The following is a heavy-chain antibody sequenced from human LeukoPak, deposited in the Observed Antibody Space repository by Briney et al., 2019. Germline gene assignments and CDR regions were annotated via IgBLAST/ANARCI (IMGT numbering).Heavy chain of an antibody. D-gene: IGHD5-24*01. CDR3: ARDYKYAFDN. Sequence: HPGGSLRLSCAASGFTFSDYSMNWVRQAPGKGLEWISYIGISSGNTKYADSVKGRFTISGDEAKNSLYLQMNSLRVEDTAVYYCARDYKYAFDNWGQGTLVTVSS. J-gene: IGHJ4*02. V-gene: IGHV3-48*01. CDR2: IGISSGNT. CDR1: GFTFSDYS.